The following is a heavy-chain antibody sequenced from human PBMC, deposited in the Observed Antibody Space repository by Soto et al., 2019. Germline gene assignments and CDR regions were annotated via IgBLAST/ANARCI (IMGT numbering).Heavy chain of an antibody. CDR2: INPNSGGT. CDR3: AREAVLYCSRTSRSAAFDS. J-gene: IGHJ4*02. Sequence: ASVKVSCKASGYTFTGYYIHWVRQAPGQGLEWMGWINPNSGGTNYAQKFQGGVTMTRDTSITTAYMVLSRLRSDDTAVYYCAREAVLYCSRTSRSAAFDSWGPGTLVTVSS. CDR1: GYTFTGYY. D-gene: IGHD2-2*01. V-gene: IGHV1-2*02.